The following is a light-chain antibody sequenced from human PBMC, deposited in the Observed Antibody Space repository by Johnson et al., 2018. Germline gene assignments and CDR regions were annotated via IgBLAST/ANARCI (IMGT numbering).Light chain of an antibody. CDR1: SSNIGNNY. V-gene: IGLV1-51*02. J-gene: IGLJ1*01. CDR2: ENN. Sequence: QSVLTQPPSVYAAPGQKVTISCSGSSSNIGNNYVSWYQQLPGTAPKLLIYENNKRPSGIPDRFSGSKSGQSATLGITGLQTGDEADYYCGTWDSSLSAGNVFGTGTKVTVL. CDR3: GTWDSSLSAGNV.